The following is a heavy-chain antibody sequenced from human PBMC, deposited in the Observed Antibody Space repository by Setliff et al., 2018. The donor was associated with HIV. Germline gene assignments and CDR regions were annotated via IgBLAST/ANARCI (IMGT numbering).Heavy chain of an antibody. CDR2: IYYSGSI. D-gene: IGHD4-17*01. Sequence: SETLSLTCVVSGYSISSNDWWGWIRQSPGEGLEWIGYIYYSGSIYYNPSLKSRVTMSVDTSKNQFSLKLSSVTAVDTAVYYCAKKGNGDYHFDYWGQGTLVTVSS. J-gene: IGHJ4*02. V-gene: IGHV4-28*05. CDR1: GYSISSNDW. CDR3: AKKGNGDYHFDY.